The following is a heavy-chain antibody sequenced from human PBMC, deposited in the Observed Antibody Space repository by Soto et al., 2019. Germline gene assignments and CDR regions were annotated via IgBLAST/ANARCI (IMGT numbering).Heavy chain of an antibody. D-gene: IGHD2-15*01. Sequence: SETLSLTCSVSGGSISYNSYYWGWIRQPPGKGLEWVGGIFSTGTTYYSPSLKDRVTISVDTSKNSFSLNLTSVTAADAAVYFCARLVVVAAVANAWGQGTLVTVSS. CDR3: ARLVVVAAVANA. V-gene: IGHV4-39*02. J-gene: IGHJ5*02. CDR1: GGSISYNSYY. CDR2: IFSTGTT.